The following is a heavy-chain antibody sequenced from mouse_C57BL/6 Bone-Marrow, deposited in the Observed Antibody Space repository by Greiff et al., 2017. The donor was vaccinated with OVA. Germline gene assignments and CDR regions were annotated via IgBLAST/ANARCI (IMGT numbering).Heavy chain of an antibody. CDR1: GYSFTDYN. J-gene: IGHJ2*01. CDR3: AREIYYDYDGVFGY. D-gene: IGHD2-4*01. V-gene: IGHV1-39*01. Sequence: EVQLQQSGPELVKPGASVKISCKASGYSFTDYNMNWVKQSNGKSLEWIGVINPNYGTTSYNQKFKGKATLTVDQSSSTAYMQLSSLTSEDSAVYYCAREIYYDYDGVFGYWGQGTTLTVAS. CDR2: INPNYGTT.